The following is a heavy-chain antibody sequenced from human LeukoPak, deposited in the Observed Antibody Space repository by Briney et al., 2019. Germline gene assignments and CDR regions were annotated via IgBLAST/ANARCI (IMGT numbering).Heavy chain of an antibody. Sequence: GASVKVSCKASGYTFTGYYMHWVRQAPGQGLEWMGWINPNSGGTNYAQKFQGRVTMTRDTSISTAYMELSRLRSDDTAVYYCAKDRGGAYYESSVDIWGQGTMVTVSS. J-gene: IGHJ3*02. CDR3: AKDRGGAYYESSVDI. CDR1: GYTFTGYY. V-gene: IGHV1-2*02. D-gene: IGHD3-22*01. CDR2: INPNSGGT.